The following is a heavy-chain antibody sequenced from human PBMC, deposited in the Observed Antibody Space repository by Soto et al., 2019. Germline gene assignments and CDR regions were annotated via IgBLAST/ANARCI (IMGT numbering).Heavy chain of an antibody. CDR3: VREGRSSTSCNTGCAFDI. J-gene: IGHJ3*02. Sequence: PGGSLRLSCAASGFTSWDYHMSWIRQASGKGLEWVSYISRSGSPIYYADSVKGRFTISRDNAENSLYLQMNSLRAEDTAVYYCVREGRSSTSCNTGCAFDIWGQGTMVTVSS. CDR2: ISRSGSPI. D-gene: IGHD2-2*02. CDR1: GFTSWDYH. V-gene: IGHV3-11*01.